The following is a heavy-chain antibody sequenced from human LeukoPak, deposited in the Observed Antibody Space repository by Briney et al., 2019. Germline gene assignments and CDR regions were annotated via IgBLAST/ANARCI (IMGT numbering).Heavy chain of an antibody. D-gene: IGHD3-10*01. J-gene: IGHJ4*02. CDR3: ARDGEPLDYYGSGSYYSPFWY. V-gene: IGHV4-39*07. Sequence: SETLSLTCTVSGGSISGSSYYWGWIRQPPGKGLEWIGSIYYSGSTYYNPSLKSRVTISVDKSKNQFSLKLSSVTAADTAVYYCARDGEPLDYYGSGSYYSPFWYWGQGTLVTVSS. CDR1: GGSISGSSYY. CDR2: IYYSGST.